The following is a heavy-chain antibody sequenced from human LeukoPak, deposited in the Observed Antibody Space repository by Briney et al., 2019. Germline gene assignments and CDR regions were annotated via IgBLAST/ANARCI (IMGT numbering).Heavy chain of an antibody. V-gene: IGHV1-2*06. CDR3: TRHTDYGDYVRYFDL. Sequence: ASLKVSCKASGCTFTGYYMHLVRQAPGQGLEWMGRINPNSGGTNYAQKFQGKVTMTRDTSISTAYMELSRLRSDDTAVYYCTRHTDYGDYVRYFDLWGRGTLVTVSS. J-gene: IGHJ2*01. D-gene: IGHD4-17*01. CDR1: GCTFTGYY. CDR2: INPNSGGT.